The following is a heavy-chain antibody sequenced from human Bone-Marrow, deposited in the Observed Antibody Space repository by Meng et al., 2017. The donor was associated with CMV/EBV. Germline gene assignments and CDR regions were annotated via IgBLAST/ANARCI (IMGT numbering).Heavy chain of an antibody. CDR3: ARDYYDSSGYYLYLFDY. Sequence: VQLVQSGAEVKKPGASVKVACKASVYTFTSYGISWVRQAPGKGLEWMGWITAYTGNTNYAQNLQGRVNMTTDTSTSTAYLELRSLRSDDTAVYYCARDYYDSSGYYLYLFDYWGQGTLVTVSS. J-gene: IGHJ4*02. D-gene: IGHD3-22*01. CDR2: ITAYTGNT. CDR1: VYTFTSYG. V-gene: IGHV1-18*01.